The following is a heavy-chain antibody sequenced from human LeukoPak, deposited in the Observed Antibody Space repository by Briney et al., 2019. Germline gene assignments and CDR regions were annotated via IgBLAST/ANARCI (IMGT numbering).Heavy chain of an antibody. D-gene: IGHD6-13*01. CDR1: GGTXXSXA. Sequence: ASVKVSCKASGGTXXSXAXXXXXXXXGQXXXXXGXXXPIXXTANYXXKFQGRVTITADESTSTAYMELSSLRSEDTAVXYXARVSGYSSSWYDYWGQGTLVTVSS. V-gene: IGHV1-69*13. CDR2: XXPIXXTA. J-gene: IGHJ4*02. CDR3: ARVSGYSSSWYDY.